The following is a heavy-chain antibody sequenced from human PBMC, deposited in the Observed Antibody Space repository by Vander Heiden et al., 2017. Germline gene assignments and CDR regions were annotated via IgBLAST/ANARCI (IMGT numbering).Heavy chain of an antibody. D-gene: IGHD3-10*01. CDR3: VINYFGSGSYPNIEDGTDV. J-gene: IGHJ6*02. V-gene: IGHV4-39*01. CDR1: GGSISSSTYY. CDR2: IYYSGST. Sequence: QLQLQESGPRLVKPSETLSLTCTVSGGSISSSTYYWGWIRQPPGKGLEWIGSIYYSGSTYYNPSLKSRVTISVDTSKNQFSLRLTSATAADTAVYYCVINYFGSGSYPNIEDGTDVWGQGTTVTVSS.